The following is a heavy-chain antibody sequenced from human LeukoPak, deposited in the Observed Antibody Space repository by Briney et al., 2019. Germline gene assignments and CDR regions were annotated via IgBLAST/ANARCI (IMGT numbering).Heavy chain of an antibody. CDR2: IRGSGTST. Sequence: GGSLRLSCAASGFTFSSYAMSWVRQAPGKGLEWVSAIRGSGTSTFYADSVKGRFTISRDNSKNTLYLQMNSLRAEDTAVYYCARGRRGNYFQDYWGQGTLVTVSS. CDR1: GFTFSSYA. D-gene: IGHD1-26*01. CDR3: ARGRRGNYFQDY. J-gene: IGHJ4*02. V-gene: IGHV3-23*01.